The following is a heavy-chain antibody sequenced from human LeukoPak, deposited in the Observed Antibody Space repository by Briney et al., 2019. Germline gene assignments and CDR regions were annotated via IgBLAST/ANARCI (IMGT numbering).Heavy chain of an antibody. V-gene: IGHV3-48*03. CDR2: ISGSGSTI. J-gene: IGHJ3*02. Sequence: PGGSLRLSCAASGFTFSSYELSWVRRAPGKGLEWVSYISGSGSTIYYADSVKGQFTISRDNAKNSLYLQMNSLRAEDTAVYYCTRTNRNYDAFDIWGQGTMVTVSS. CDR1: GFTFSSYE. CDR3: TRTNRNYDAFDI. D-gene: IGHD1-14*01.